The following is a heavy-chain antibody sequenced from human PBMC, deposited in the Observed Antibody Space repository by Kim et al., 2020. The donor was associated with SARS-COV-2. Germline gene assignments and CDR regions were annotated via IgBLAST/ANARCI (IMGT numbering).Heavy chain of an antibody. CDR2: SDT. V-gene: IGHV5-51*01. CDR3: ARQGYWWDY. J-gene: IGHJ4*02. D-gene: IGHD2-8*02. Sequence: SDTRYSPSFQGQVTISADKSISTAYLQWSSLKASDTAMYYCARQGYWWDYWGQGTLVTVSS.